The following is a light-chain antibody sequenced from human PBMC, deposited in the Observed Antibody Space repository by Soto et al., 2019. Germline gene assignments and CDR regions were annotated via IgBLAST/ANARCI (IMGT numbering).Light chain of an antibody. Sequence: DIQMTQSPSTMSASVGDTVTITCRASQSISTWLAWYQQKPGKAPKLLIYLASTLENGVPSRFSGSGSGTEFTLTITSLQPEDFATYYCQQYNSFPWTTFGQGTKVESK. J-gene: IGKJ1*01. V-gene: IGKV1-5*03. CDR2: LAS. CDR3: QQYNSFPWTT. CDR1: QSISTW.